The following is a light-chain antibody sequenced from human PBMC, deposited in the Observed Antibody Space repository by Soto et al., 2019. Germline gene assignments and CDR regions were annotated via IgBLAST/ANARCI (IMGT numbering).Light chain of an antibody. V-gene: IGKV3-15*01. J-gene: IGKJ1*01. CDR3: QQYNNWCQ. CDR2: GAS. CDR1: QSVDRN. Sequence: EILMTHSPATLSVPPGERATLSCGASQSVDRNVAGDPQKRGQAPRSLIYGASTRATGISARFRGSGSGTGFNLTISSLQAEDFRAYYCQQYNNWCQFGKGTKADIK.